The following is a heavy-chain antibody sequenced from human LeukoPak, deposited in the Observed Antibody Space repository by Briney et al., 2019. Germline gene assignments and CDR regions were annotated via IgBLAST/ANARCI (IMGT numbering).Heavy chain of an antibody. J-gene: IGHJ3*01. CDR1: GFTFSSYA. V-gene: IGHV3-48*04. CDR3: AREASLG. CDR2: ISSRSSTI. Sequence: GGSLRLSCAASGFTFSSYAMSWVRQAPGKGLEWVSYISSRSSTIDYADSVRGRFTISRDDAKKSVFLQMHSLRADDTAVYYCAREASLGWGQGTVVTVSS.